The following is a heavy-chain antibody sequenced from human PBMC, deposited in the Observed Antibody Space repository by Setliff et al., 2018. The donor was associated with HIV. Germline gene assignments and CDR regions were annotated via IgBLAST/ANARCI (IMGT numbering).Heavy chain of an antibody. J-gene: IGHJ4*02. CDR3: ARAPFYYGSGSYQTFDY. Sequence: LSLTCTVPGGSISSGDYYWSWIRQHPRKGLEWIGYIYYTGSTYYNPSLKSRVTISVDTSKNQFSLKLSSVTAADTAVYYCARAPFYYGSGSYQTFDYWGQGTLVTVSS. V-gene: IGHV4-31*03. CDR2: IYYTGST. D-gene: IGHD3-10*01. CDR1: GGSISSGDYY.